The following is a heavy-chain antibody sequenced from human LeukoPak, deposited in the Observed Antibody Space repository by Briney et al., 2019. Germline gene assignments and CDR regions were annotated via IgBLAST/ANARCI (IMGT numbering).Heavy chain of an antibody. V-gene: IGHV1-2*02. CDR2: INPNSGGT. CDR3: ARGGPAAIIADYNWFDP. CDR1: GYTFTGYY. J-gene: IGHJ5*02. D-gene: IGHD2-2*01. Sequence: ASVKVSCKASGYTFTGYYMHWVRQAPGQGLEWMGWINPNSGGTNYAQKFQGRVTMTRDTSISTAYMELSRLRSDDTAVYYCARGGPAAIIADYNWFDPWGREPWSPSPQ.